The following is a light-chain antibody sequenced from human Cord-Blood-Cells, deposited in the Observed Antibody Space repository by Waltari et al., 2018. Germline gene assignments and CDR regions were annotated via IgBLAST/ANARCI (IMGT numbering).Light chain of an antibody. V-gene: IGLV2-14*01. CDR3: SSYTSSSTLV. J-gene: IGLJ1*01. CDR2: DVS. Sequence: QFALPQPSSVSGLPGKSNTIPCPGTSSAVGGYKLVPWYQQHPGKAPQLMIYDVSNRPSGVSNRFSGSKSGNTASLTISGLQAEDEADYYCSSYTSSSTLVFGTGTKVTVL. CDR1: SSAVGGYKL.